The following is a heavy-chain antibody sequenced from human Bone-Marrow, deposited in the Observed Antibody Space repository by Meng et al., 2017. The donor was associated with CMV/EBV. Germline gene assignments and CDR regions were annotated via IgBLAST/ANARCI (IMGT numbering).Heavy chain of an antibody. CDR3: AKDGADSYWYFDL. Sequence: GESLKISCAASGFTFSSFWMSWVRQAPGKGLEWVANIKEDGSDKNYVDSVKGRFTISRDNAKNSLYPQMNSLRAEDTALYYCAKDGADSYWYFDLWGRGTLVTVSS. CDR2: IKEDGSDK. D-gene: IGHD3-16*01. CDR1: GFTFSSFW. J-gene: IGHJ2*01. V-gene: IGHV3-7*03.